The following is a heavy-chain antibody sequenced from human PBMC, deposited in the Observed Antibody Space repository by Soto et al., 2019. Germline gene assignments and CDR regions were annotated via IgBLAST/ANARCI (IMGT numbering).Heavy chain of an antibody. Sequence: QVQLVQSGAEVKKPGASVKVSCKASGYTFTSYGISWVRQAPGQGLEWMGWISAYNGNTNYAQKLQGRVTMTTDTSASMAYEELRSMRSDDTAVYYCARVRGDIVVVPAATPYYYSGMDVWGQGTTVIVSS. CDR3: ARVRGDIVVVPAATPYYYSGMDV. CDR1: GYTFTSYG. D-gene: IGHD2-2*01. V-gene: IGHV1-18*01. CDR2: ISAYNGNT. J-gene: IGHJ6*02.